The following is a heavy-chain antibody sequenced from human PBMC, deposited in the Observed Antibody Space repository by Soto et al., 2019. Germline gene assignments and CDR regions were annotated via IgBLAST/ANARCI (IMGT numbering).Heavy chain of an antibody. CDR2: IYTSGST. J-gene: IGHJ6*02. D-gene: IGHD6-6*01. V-gene: IGHV4-4*07. CDR3: ASSIEEDQRDYYYGMDV. CDR1: GGSISSYY. Sequence: KASETLSLTCTVSGGSISSYYWSWIRQPAGKGLEWIGRIYTSGSTNYNPSLKSRVTMSVDTSKNQFSLKLSSVTAADTAVYYCASSIEEDQRDYYYGMDVWGQGTTVTVSS.